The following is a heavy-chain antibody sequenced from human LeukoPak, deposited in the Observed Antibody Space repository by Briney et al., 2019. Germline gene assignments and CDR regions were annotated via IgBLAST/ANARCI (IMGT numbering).Heavy chain of an antibody. V-gene: IGHV3-7*01. CDR2: IKQDGSEK. CDR1: GFTVSSNY. CDR3: ARGFSGSAYYFDY. D-gene: IGHD3-10*01. Sequence: GGSLRLSCAASGFTVSSNYMSWVRQAPGKGLEWVANIKQDGSEKYYVDSVKGRFTISRDNAKNSLFLQMNSLRADDTAVYYCARGFSGSAYYFDYWGQGTLVTVSS. J-gene: IGHJ4*02.